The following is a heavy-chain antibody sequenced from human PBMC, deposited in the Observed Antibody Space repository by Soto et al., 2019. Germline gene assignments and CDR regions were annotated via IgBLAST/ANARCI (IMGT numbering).Heavy chain of an antibody. CDR3: ARKSGTYSAFDI. V-gene: IGHV1-3*01. D-gene: IGHD1-26*01. CDR2: INAGNGNT. CDR1: GYTFTTYA. Sequence: RSSVKVSCKASGYTFTTYAMHWVRQAPGQRLELMGWINAGNGNTKYSQKFQGRVTITRDTSASTAYMEVSSLRSEDTALYYCARKSGTYSAFDIWGQGTMVTV. J-gene: IGHJ3*02.